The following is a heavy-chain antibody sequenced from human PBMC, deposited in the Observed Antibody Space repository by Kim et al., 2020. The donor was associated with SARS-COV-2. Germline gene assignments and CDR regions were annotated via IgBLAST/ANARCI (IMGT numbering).Heavy chain of an antibody. J-gene: IGHJ4*02. CDR3: ARDRVSGGFDY. CDR2: IYYSGST. V-gene: IGHV4-59*01. Sequence: SETLSLTCTVSGGSISSYYWSWIRQPPGKGLEWIGYIYYSGSTNYNPSLKSRVTISVDTSKNQFSLKLISVTAADTAVYYCARDRVSGGFDYLGQGTLVT. CDR1: GGSISSYY. D-gene: IGHD2-15*01.